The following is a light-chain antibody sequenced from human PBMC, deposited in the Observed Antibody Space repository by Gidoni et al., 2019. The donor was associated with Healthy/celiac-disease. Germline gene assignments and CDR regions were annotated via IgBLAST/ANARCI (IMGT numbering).Light chain of an antibody. CDR1: QSVSSN. CDR2: GAS. CDR3: QQYNNWPPVYT. J-gene: IGKJ2*01. Sequence: EIVMTQSPATLSASPGERATLSCRASQSVSSNLAWYQQKPGQAPRLLIYGASTRATGIPARFSGSGSGTEFTPTISSLQSEDFAVYYCQQYNNWPPVYTFGQGTKLEIK. V-gene: IGKV3-15*01.